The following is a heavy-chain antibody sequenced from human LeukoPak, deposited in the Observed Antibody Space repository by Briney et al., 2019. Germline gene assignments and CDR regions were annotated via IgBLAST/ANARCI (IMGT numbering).Heavy chain of an antibody. CDR1: GGSISSYY. CDR2: IYTSGST. J-gene: IGHJ4*02. V-gene: IGHV4-4*07. D-gene: IGHD6-19*01. CDR3: AGDGEQWLDC. Sequence: SETLSLTCTVSGGSISSYYGSWIRQPAGKGLEWIGRIYTSGSTNYNPSLKSRVTMSVDKSKKQFSLKLRSVAAADTAVYYCAGDGEQWLDCWGQGTLVTVSS.